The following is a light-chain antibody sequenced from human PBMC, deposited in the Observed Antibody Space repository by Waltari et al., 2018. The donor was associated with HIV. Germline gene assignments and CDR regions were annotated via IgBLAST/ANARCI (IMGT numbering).Light chain of an antibody. J-gene: IGKJ4*01. CDR2: GAS. CDR1: RDISSW. Sequence: DIQMTQSPSSVSASVGDRVTITCRASRDISSWLAWYQQTPGKAPKLLIYGASSLQSGVPSRFSGSGSGTHFTLTINSLQPEDFGTYYCQQAVSPLLIFGGGTKVDIK. CDR3: QQAVSPLLI. V-gene: IGKV1-12*01.